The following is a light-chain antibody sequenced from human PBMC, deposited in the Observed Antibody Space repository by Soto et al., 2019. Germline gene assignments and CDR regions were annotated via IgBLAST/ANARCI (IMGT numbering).Light chain of an antibody. J-gene: IGKJ4*01. Sequence: AIRMTQSPSSLSASTGDRVTITCRASQGISSYLAWYQQKPGQAPKLLIYAASTLQSGVPSRFNGSGSGTDFTLTISCLQSEDFATYYCQHYYSYPLTVGGGTKVEIK. CDR1: QGISSY. CDR3: QHYYSYPLT. CDR2: AAS. V-gene: IGKV1-8*01.